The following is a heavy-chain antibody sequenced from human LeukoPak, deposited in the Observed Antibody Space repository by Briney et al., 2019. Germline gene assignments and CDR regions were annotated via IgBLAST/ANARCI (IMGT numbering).Heavy chain of an antibody. CDR1: GFTFSSYA. CDR2: ISYDGSNK. CDR3: ARGGLILTSPFDY. Sequence: PGGSLRLSCAASGFTFSSYAMHWVRQAPGKGLEWVAVISYDGSNKYYADSVKGRFAISRDNSKNTLYLQMNSLRAEDTAVYYCARGGLILTSPFDYWGQGTLVTVSS. J-gene: IGHJ4*02. V-gene: IGHV3-30*09. D-gene: IGHD3-9*01.